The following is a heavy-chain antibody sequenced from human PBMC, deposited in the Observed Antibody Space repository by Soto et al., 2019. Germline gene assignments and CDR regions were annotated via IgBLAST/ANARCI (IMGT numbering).Heavy chain of an antibody. D-gene: IGHD6-13*01. V-gene: IGHV3-30-3*01. CDR2: ISNYGSNK. J-gene: IGHJ6*02. CDR3: ARAQAGGRIAETTSFSSGMVV. Sequence: GGSLRLSCAASGVTFSSYAMHWVRQAPGQGLERVAVISNYGSNKYYANPVKSRFTISRDNSKNTLYLQMNSLIAEDTAVYYCARAQAGGRIAETTSFSSGMVVWGQGTRLPSP. CDR1: GVTFSSYA.